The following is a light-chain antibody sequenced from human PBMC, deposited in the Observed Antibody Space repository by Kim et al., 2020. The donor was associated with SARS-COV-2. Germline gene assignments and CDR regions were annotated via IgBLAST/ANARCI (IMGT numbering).Light chain of an antibody. CDR3: CSYAGSYTWV. J-gene: IGLJ3*02. CDR2: EVS. Sequence: GQSVTISGAGTSSDVGDYNYVSWYQQHPGKAPKLMTYEVSKRPSGVPDRFSGSKSGNTASLTISGLQADDEADYYCCSYAGSYTWVFGGGTKVTVL. V-gene: IGLV2-11*01. CDR1: SSDVGDYNY.